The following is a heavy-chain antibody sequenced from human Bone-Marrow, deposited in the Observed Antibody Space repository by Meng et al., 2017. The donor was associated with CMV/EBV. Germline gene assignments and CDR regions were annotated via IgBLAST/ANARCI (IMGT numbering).Heavy chain of an antibody. D-gene: IGHD2-15*01. V-gene: IGHV4-59*01. CDR2: IYYSGST. CDR1: GGSISSYY. Sequence: GSLRLSCTVSGGSISSYYWSWIRQPPGKGLEWIGYIYYSGSTNYNPSLKSRVTISVDTSKNQFSLKLSSVTAADTAVYYCARGSEGLAYYYYGMDVWGQGTTVTVSS. J-gene: IGHJ6*02. CDR3: ARGSEGLAYYYYGMDV.